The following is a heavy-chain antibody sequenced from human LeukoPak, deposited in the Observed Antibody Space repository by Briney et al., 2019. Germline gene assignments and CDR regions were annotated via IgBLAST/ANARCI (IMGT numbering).Heavy chain of an antibody. V-gene: IGHV1-2*02. Sequence: GASVKVSCKASGYTFTGYYMHWVRQAPGQGLEWMGWINPNSGGTNYAQKFQGRVTMTRDTSISTAYMELSRLRSDDTAVYYCARDIVVVPAAIGYDYWGQGTLVTVSS. CDR2: INPNSGGT. CDR1: GYTFTGYY. D-gene: IGHD2-2*02. CDR3: ARDIVVVPAAIGYDY. J-gene: IGHJ4*02.